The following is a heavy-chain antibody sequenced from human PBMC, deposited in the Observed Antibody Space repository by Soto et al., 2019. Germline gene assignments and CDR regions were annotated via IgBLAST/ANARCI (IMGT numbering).Heavy chain of an antibody. D-gene: IGHD6-19*01. CDR2: IYSGGST. CDR3: AREGRGWHYFDY. Sequence: EVQLVETGGGLIQPGGSLRLSCAASGFTVSSNYMSWVRQAPGKGLEWVSVIYSGGSTYCADSVKGRFTISRDNSKNTPYLQMNSLRAEDTAVYYCAREGRGWHYFDYLGQGTLVTVSS. V-gene: IGHV3-53*02. J-gene: IGHJ4*02. CDR1: GFTVSSNY.